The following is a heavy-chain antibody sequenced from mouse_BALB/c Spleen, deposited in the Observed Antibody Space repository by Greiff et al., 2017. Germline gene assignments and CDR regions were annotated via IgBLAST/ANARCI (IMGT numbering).Heavy chain of an antibody. CDR3: ARDDYDPFAY. CDR2: IDPANGNT. J-gene: IGHJ3*01. D-gene: IGHD2-4*01. CDR1: GFNIKDTY. V-gene: IGHV14-3*02. Sequence: VQLQQSGDDLVKPGASVKLSCTASGFNIKDTYMHWVKQRPEQGLEWIGRIDPANGNTKYDPKFQGKATITADTSSNTAYLQLSSLTSEDTAVYYCARDDYDPFAYWGQGTLVTVSA.